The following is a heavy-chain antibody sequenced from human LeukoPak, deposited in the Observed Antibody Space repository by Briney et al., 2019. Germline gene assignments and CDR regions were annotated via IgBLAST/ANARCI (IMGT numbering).Heavy chain of an antibody. V-gene: IGHV4-38-2*02. Sequence: SETLSLTCTVSGYSISSGYYWGWIRQPPGKGLEWIGSIYHSGSTYYNPSLKSRVTISVDTSKNQFSLKLSSVTAADTAVYYCARRPRIVGAIDYWGQGTLVTVSS. CDR2: IYHSGST. D-gene: IGHD1-26*01. CDR1: GYSISSGYY. J-gene: IGHJ4*02. CDR3: ARRPRIVGAIDY.